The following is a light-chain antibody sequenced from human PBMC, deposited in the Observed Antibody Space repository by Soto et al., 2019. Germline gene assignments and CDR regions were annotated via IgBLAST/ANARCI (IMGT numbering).Light chain of an antibody. CDR3: LQYDSSTRT. V-gene: IGKV3D-15*01. CDR1: QSVNRY. J-gene: IGKJ1*01. CDR2: DAS. Sequence: EIVMTQSPATLSVSTRERATLSCWASQSVNRYLVWYPQKPGQAPRLLMYDASNRATGIPARFSGSGSGTDFTLTISRLEPEDVEVYECLQYDSSTRTFGQGTKVDIK.